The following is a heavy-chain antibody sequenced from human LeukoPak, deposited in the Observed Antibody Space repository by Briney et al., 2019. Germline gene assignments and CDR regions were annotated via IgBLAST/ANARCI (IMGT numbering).Heavy chain of an antibody. Sequence: SETLSLTCTVSGGSLSSGDYSWRWIRQPPGKGLEWIAYMYYSGSTYYNPSLKSRVTMSADTSKNQLSLKLSSVTAADTAVYYCARPYYYDSRIDPWGQGILVTVSS. J-gene: IGHJ5*02. CDR3: ARPYYYDSRIDP. V-gene: IGHV4-30-4*01. D-gene: IGHD3-22*01. CDR2: MYYSGST. CDR1: GGSLSSGDYS.